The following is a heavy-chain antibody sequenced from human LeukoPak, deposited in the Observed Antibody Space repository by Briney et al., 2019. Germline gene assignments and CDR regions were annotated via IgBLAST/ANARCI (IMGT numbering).Heavy chain of an antibody. CDR1: GGSISSGGYY. Sequence: SQTLSLTCTVSGGSISSGGYYWSWIRQHPGKGLEWIGYIYYSGSTYYNPSLKSRVTISVDTSKNQFSLKLRSVTAADTAVYYCVREAATDYYDSSGYYRQTEVFDAWGQGTMVTVSS. CDR3: VREAATDYYDSSGYYRQTEVFDA. V-gene: IGHV4-31*03. D-gene: IGHD3-22*01. CDR2: IYYSGST. J-gene: IGHJ3*01.